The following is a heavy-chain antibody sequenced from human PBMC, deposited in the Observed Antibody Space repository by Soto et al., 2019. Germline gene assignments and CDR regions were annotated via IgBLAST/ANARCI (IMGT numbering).Heavy chain of an antibody. V-gene: IGHV4-34*01. CDR2: INHSGST. CDR1: GGSFSGYY. J-gene: IGHJ4*02. Sequence: QVQLQQWGAGLLKPSETLSLTCAVYGGSFSGYYWSWIRQPPGKGLEWIGEINHSGSTNYNPSLKSRVTISVDTSKNQFSLKLSSVTAADTAVYYCARGAPSDILTGYIFDYWGQGTLVTVSS. CDR3: ARGAPSDILTGYIFDY. D-gene: IGHD3-9*01.